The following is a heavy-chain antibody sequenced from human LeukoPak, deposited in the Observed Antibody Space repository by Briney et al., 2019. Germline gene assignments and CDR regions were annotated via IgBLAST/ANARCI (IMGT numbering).Heavy chain of an antibody. V-gene: IGHV3-74*01. CDR3: AGGGQLVGGY. Sequence: GGSLRLSCAASGFTFSSYWMRWVRQAPGKGLVWISRINSDGSSTSYADSVKGRFTISRDNAKNTLYLQMNSLRAEDTAVYYCAGGGQLVGGYWGQGTLVTVSS. CDR1: GFTFSSYW. D-gene: IGHD6-6*01. CDR2: INSDGSST. J-gene: IGHJ4*02.